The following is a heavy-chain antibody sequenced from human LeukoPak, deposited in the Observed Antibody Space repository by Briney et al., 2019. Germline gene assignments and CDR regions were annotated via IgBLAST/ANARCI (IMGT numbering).Heavy chain of an antibody. CDR2: IWYDGSNK. V-gene: IGHV3-33*01. CDR3: ATSSGVARHFYYYGMDV. D-gene: IGHD7-27*01. Sequence: GGSLRLSCAASGFTFSSYGMHWVRQAPGKGLEWVAVIWYDGSNKYYADSVKGRFTISRDSSKNTLYLQMNSLRAEDTAVYYCATSSGVARHFYYYGMDVWGQGTTVTVSS. J-gene: IGHJ6*02. CDR1: GFTFSSYG.